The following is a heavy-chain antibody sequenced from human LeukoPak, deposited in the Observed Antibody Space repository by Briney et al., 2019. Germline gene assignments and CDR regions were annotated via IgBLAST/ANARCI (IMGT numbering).Heavy chain of an antibody. Sequence: GGSLRLSCAASGFTFSTYAMHWVRQAPGKGLEWVAVISYHGSNVYYADSVKGRFTISRDNSKNTVSLQMNSLRAEDTAVYYCARAGTLTGYYVGYWGQGTLVTVSS. CDR2: ISYHGSNV. J-gene: IGHJ4*02. CDR1: GFTFSTYA. CDR3: ARAGTLTGYYVGY. V-gene: IGHV3-30-3*01. D-gene: IGHD3-9*01.